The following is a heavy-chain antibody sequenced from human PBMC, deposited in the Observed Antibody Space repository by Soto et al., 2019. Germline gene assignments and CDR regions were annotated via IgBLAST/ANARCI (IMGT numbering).Heavy chain of an antibody. D-gene: IGHD2-2*01. CDR3: ARERPAARGDWFEP. J-gene: IGHJ5*02. V-gene: IGHV4-30-4*01. CDR1: GGSISSGDFY. CDR2: ITYSGTT. Sequence: QLQLQESGPGLVKPSQTLSLTCTVSGGSISSGDFYCRWIRQHPGKCLVWIGYITYSGTTFYNPSLKSRVTISVDTSKNPCSLKLSSVTAADTAVYYCARERPAARGDWFEPRGQGTLVTVSS.